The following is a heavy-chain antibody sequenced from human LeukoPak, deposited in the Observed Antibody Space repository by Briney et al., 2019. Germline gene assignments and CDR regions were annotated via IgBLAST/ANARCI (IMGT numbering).Heavy chain of an antibody. D-gene: IGHD1-1*01. Sequence: GSLRLSCAASGFTFSNAWMSWVRQAPGKGLEWVANIKQDGSEKYYVDSVKGRFTISRDNAKNSLYPQMNSLRAEDTAVYYCARGRSYNWNNWGQGTLVTVSS. CDR2: IKQDGSEK. V-gene: IGHV3-7*01. CDR3: ARGRSYNWNN. CDR1: GFTFSNAW. J-gene: IGHJ4*02.